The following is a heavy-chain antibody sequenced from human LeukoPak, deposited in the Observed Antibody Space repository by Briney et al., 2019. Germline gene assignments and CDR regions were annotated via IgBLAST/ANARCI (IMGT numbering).Heavy chain of an antibody. J-gene: IGHJ3*01. CDR2: IFHSGST. V-gene: IGHV4-4*02. CDR1: GGSISRSDW. Sequence: SSGTLSLTCAVSGGSISRSDWWSWVRQSPGKGLEWSGEIFHSGSTKYNPSLKSRVTISVDKSKNQFSLNLTSVTAADTAMYYCARDASLQTGAFDVWGQGTMVTVSS. CDR3: ARDASLQTGAFDV. D-gene: IGHD5-24*01.